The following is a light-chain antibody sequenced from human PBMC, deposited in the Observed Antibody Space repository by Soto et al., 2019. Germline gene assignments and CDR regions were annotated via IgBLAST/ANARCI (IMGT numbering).Light chain of an antibody. J-gene: IGKJ2*01. Sequence: EIVLTQSPGTLSLSPGERATLSCRASRSITSNYLAWYQQRPGQAPRPLIYGASSRATGIPHRFSGSGSGTAFTLTISRLEPEDCGVYYCQQYGGSPPYTFGQGTRLEIK. CDR3: QQYGGSPPYT. CDR1: RSITSNY. V-gene: IGKV3-20*01. CDR2: GAS.